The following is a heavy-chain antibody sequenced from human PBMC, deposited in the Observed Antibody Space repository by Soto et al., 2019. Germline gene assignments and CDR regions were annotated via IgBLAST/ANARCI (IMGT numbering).Heavy chain of an antibody. CDR2: MNPKSGGA. D-gene: IGHD5-18*01. J-gene: IGHJ3*02. CDR3: TRENIENSDGLYDAFDI. CDR1: GYTFTDYY. Sequence: ASVKVSCKTSGYTFTDYYTHWVRQAPGQGLEWMGWMNPKSGGAYFAQKFQGRVTLTRDTSIGTAYIEGNSLTSDDTAVYFCTRENIENSDGLYDAFDIWGQGTTVTVSS. V-gene: IGHV1-2*02.